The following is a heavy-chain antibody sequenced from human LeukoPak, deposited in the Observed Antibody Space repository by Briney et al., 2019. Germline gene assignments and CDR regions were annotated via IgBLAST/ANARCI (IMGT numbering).Heavy chain of an antibody. CDR1: GFTFSSYW. Sequence: GGSLRLSCAASGFTFSSYWMHWVRQAPGKGLVWVSRINNDGSDTSYVDSVKGRFTISRDNAKNTLYLQMKSLGAEDAAVYYCARYYGSGTYSLDNWGQGTLVTVSS. D-gene: IGHD3-10*01. CDR2: INNDGSDT. J-gene: IGHJ4*02. CDR3: ARYYGSGTYSLDN. V-gene: IGHV3-74*01.